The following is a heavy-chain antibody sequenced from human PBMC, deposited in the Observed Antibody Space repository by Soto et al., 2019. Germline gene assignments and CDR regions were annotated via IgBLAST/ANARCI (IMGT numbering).Heavy chain of an antibody. J-gene: IGHJ4*02. D-gene: IGHD3-22*01. CDR2: IYYSGST. CDR3: ASRSGYYDSSGYYHFDY. Sequence: QVQLQESGPGLVKPSQTLSLTCTVSGGSISSGGYYWSWIRQHPGKGLEWIGYIYYSGSTYYNPSLKSRVTISVDTSKNHFSLKLSSVTAAETAVYYCASRSGYYDSSGYYHFDYWGQGTLVTVSS. CDR1: GGSISSGGYY. V-gene: IGHV4-31*03.